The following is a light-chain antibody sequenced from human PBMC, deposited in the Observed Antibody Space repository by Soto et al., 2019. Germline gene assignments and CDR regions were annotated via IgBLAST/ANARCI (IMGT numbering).Light chain of an antibody. CDR1: QSVSRN. CDR3: QQYNNWPSVT. CDR2: GVS. J-gene: IGKJ2*01. Sequence: EIVMTQSPATLSVSPGQRATLFCRASQSVSRNLAWHQQKPGQAPRLLIYGVSTRATGVPARFSGSGSGTEFTLTISSLQSEDFAVYYCQQYNNWPSVTFGQGTKLEIK. V-gene: IGKV3-15*01.